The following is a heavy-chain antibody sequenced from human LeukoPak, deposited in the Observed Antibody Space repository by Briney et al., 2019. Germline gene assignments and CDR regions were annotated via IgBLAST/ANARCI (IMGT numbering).Heavy chain of an antibody. CDR3: GKEVERHFDLKY. CDR1: GFISGIYA. CDR2: FSGGGDS. J-gene: IGHJ4*02. V-gene: IGHV3-23*01. Sequence: GGSLRLSCAASGFISGIYAVSWVRQAPGKGLEWVSAFSGGGDSYYADSVKGRFTISRDNSKKILYLQMNSLRAEDTAVYYCGKEVERHFDLKYWGQGTLVTVSS.